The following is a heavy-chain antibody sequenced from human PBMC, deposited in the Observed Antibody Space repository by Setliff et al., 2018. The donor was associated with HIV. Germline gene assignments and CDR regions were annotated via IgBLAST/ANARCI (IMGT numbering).Heavy chain of an antibody. J-gene: IGHJ2*01. D-gene: IGHD3-3*01. CDR1: GGSISSHY. CDR3: ARVWGDDNFWSGYFDL. Sequence: PSETLSLTCTVSGGSISSHYWSWIRQPPGKGLEWIGSIYYSGSTNYNPSLKSRVTISVDTSKNQFSLKLSSVTAADTAVYYCARVWGDDNFWSGYFDLWGRGTLVTVSS. CDR2: IYYSGST. V-gene: IGHV4-59*11.